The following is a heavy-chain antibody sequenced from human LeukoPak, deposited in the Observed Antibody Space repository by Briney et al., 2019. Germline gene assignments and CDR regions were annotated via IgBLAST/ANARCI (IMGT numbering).Heavy chain of an antibody. Sequence: SETLSLTCTVSGGSISSSSYYWGWIRQPQGKGLEWIGGIYYSGSTYYNPSLKSRVTISVDTSKNQFSLKLSSVTAADTAVYYCARHSGLNWFDPWGQGTLVTVSS. CDR2: IYYSGST. CDR1: GGSISSSSYY. D-gene: IGHD3/OR15-3a*01. CDR3: ARHSGLNWFDP. V-gene: IGHV4-39*01. J-gene: IGHJ5*02.